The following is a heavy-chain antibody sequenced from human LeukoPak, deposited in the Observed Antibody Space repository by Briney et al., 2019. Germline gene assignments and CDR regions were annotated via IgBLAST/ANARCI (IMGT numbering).Heavy chain of an antibody. CDR1: GYTFTGCY. CDR3: ASYYYDSSGYHD. D-gene: IGHD3-22*01. J-gene: IGHJ4*02. Sequence: ASVKVSCKASGYTFTGCYMHWVRQAPGQGLEWMGWINPNSGGTNYAQKFQGRVTMTRDTSISTAYMELSRLRSDDTAVYYCASYYYDSSGYHDWGQGTLVTVSS. CDR2: INPNSGGT. V-gene: IGHV1-2*02.